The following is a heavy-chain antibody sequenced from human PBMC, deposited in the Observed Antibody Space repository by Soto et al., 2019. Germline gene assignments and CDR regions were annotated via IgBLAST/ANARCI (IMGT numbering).Heavy chain of an antibody. CDR2: INVYNGKT. CDR3: ARGPVPTDFDY. Sequence: QVQLVQSGGEVAKPGASVKVSCKASGYTFTNYGINWVRQAPGLGLEWMGWINVYNGKTNYAQKFQARVTMTTDTSTNSFYMELRSLRSDDTAVYYCARGPVPTDFDYWGQGTLVIVAS. CDR1: GYTFTNYG. J-gene: IGHJ4*02. V-gene: IGHV1-18*01.